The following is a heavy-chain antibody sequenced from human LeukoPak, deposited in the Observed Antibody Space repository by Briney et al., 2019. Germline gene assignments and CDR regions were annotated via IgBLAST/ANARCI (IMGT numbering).Heavy chain of an antibody. CDR2: ISGSGGST. CDR1: GYFFPNA. D-gene: IGHD1-26*01. J-gene: IGHJ4*02. CDR3: AKVISGVGAWD. V-gene: IGHV3-23*01. Sequence: GGSLRLSCTISGYFFPNAWLNWVRQAPGKGLEWVSAISGSGGSTFHADSVKGRFTISRDNSNNTLYMQMNSLRAEDTAVYYCAKVISGVGAWDWGQGTLVTVSS.